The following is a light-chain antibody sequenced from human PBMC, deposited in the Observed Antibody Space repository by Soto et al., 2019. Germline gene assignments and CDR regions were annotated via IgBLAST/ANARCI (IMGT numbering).Light chain of an antibody. CDR2: LNSDGSH. CDR1: SGHSSYA. Sequence: QLVLTQSPSASASLGASVKLTCTLDSGHSSYAIAWHQQQPEKGPRYLMKLNSDGSHNKGDGIPDRFSGSSSGAERYLTISSLQSEDEADYYCQTWATGIRVFGGGTKLTVL. CDR3: QTWATGIRV. J-gene: IGLJ3*02. V-gene: IGLV4-69*01.